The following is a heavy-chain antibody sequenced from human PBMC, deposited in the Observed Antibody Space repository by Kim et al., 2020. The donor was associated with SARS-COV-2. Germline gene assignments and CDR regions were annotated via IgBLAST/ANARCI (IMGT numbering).Heavy chain of an antibody. CDR1: GYTFTSYD. CDR3: ARSPATNYYDSSGYYGWFDP. J-gene: IGHJ5*02. CDR2: MNPNSGNT. Sequence: ASVKVSCKASGYTFTSYDINWVRQATGQGLEWMGWMNPNSGNTGYAQKFQGRVTMTRNTSISTAYMELSSLRSEDTAVYYCARSPATNYYDSSGYYGWFDPWGQGTLVTVSS. D-gene: IGHD3-22*01. V-gene: IGHV1-8*01.